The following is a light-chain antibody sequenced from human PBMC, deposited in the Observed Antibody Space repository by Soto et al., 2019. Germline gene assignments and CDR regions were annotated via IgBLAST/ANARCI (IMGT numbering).Light chain of an antibody. Sequence: EIVLTQSPATLSLSPVERATLSCRASQSVSSYLAWYQQKPGQAPRLLIYGASTRATGIPARFSGSGSGTDFTLTISSLQPDDSATYYCQQYNSYSPTFGQGTKVDIK. CDR1: QSVSSY. CDR2: GAS. CDR3: QQYNSYSPT. V-gene: IGKV3-15*01. J-gene: IGKJ1*01.